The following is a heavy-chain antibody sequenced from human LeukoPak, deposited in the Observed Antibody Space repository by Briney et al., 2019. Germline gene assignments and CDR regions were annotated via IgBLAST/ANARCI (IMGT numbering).Heavy chain of an antibody. D-gene: IGHD1-26*01. V-gene: IGHV1-18*01. J-gene: IGHJ4*02. CDR1: GYTFTSYA. CDR2: ISAYNGNT. Sequence: ASVKVSCKASGYTFTSYAMHWVRQAPGQRLEWMGWISAYNGNTNYAQKLQGRVTMTTDTSTSTAYMELRSLRSDDTAVYYCARGSSGSPKDYWGQGTLVTVSS. CDR3: ARGSSGSPKDY.